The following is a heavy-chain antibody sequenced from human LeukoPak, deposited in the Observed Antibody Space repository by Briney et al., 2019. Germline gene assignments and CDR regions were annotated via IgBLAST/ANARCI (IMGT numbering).Heavy chain of an antibody. D-gene: IGHD2-15*01. CDR1: GFTFSSYS. J-gene: IGHJ3*02. CDR3: ARVYCSGGSCYLADAFDI. CDR2: ISSSSSTI. V-gene: IGHV3-48*01. Sequence: GGSLRLSCAASGFTFSSYSMNWVRQAPGKGLEWVSYISSSSSTIYYADSVKGRFTISRDNSKNTLYLQMNSLRAEDTAVYYCARVYCSGGSCYLADAFDIWGQGTMVTVSS.